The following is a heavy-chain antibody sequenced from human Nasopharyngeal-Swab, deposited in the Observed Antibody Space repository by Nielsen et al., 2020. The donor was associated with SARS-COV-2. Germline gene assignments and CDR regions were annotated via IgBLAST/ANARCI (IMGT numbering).Heavy chain of an antibody. CDR3: AKWSHYDFWSGYSN. CDR2: IYSGGSST. J-gene: IGHJ4*02. D-gene: IGHD3-3*01. CDR1: GFTFSSYA. Sequence: GGSLRLSCAASGFTFSSYAMSWVRQAPGKGLEWVSVIYSGGSSTYYADSVKGRFTISRDNSKNTLYLQMNSLRAEDTAVYYCAKWSHYDFWSGYSNWGRGTLVTVSS. V-gene: IGHV3-23*03.